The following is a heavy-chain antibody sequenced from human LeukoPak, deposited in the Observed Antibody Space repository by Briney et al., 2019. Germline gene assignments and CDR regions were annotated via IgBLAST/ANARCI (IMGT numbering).Heavy chain of an antibody. V-gene: IGHV3-23*01. J-gene: IGHJ4*02. CDR1: GFTFRSYS. D-gene: IGHD3-10*01. Sequence: GGSLRLSCAASGFTFRSYSMNWVRQAPGKGLEWVSAITASGGTSFYADSVRGRFTISRDNSKNTLYLQMSSLRADDTAVYFCAKGTGSGTYNCDDWGQGTLVTVSS. CDR3: AKGTGSGTYNCDD. CDR2: ITASGGTS.